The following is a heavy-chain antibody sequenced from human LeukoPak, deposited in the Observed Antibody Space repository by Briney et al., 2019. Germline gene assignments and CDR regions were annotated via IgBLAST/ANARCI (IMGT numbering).Heavy chain of an antibody. CDR3: ARGGDSWSGYSYGMDV. CDR2: ISYDGRNE. J-gene: IGHJ6*02. D-gene: IGHD3-3*01. Sequence: PGGSLRLSCAASGFSLSSYAMHWVRQAPGKGLEWVAVISYDGRNEYYADSVKGRFTISRDISKNTVYLQMNSLRPEDTAVYYCARGGDSWSGYSYGMDVWGQGTTVTVSS. V-gene: IGHV3-30*04. CDR1: GFSLSSYA.